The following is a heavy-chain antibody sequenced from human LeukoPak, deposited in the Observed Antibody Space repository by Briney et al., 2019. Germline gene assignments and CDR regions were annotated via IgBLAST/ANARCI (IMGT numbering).Heavy chain of an antibody. CDR3: ATISLDYDRAFDY. CDR2: ISSSGSTI. V-gene: IGHV3-11*01. D-gene: IGHD3-22*01. CDR1: GFTFSDYY. J-gene: IGHJ4*02. Sequence: GGSLRLSCAASGFTFSDYYMSWIRQAPGKGLEWVSYISSSGSTIYYADSVKGRFTISRDNAKNSLYLQMNSLRAEVTAVYYCATISLDYDRAFDYWGQGTLVTVSS.